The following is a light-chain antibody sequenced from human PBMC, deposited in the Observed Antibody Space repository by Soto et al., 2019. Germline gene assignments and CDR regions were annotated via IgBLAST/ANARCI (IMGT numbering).Light chain of an antibody. Sequence: QSVLTQPASVSGSPGQTITISCTGTSSDIGGYNAVSWYQHHPGKAPKLIIYEVTHRPAGISDRLSASKSGNTASLTISGLQAEDEADYYCNSFRVNHLYVFGTGTKVTVL. V-gene: IGLV2-14*01. J-gene: IGLJ1*01. CDR3: NSFRVNHLYV. CDR2: EVT. CDR1: SSDIGGYNA.